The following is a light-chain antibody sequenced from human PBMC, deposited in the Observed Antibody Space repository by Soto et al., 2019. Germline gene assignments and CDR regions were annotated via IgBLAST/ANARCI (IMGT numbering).Light chain of an antibody. CDR2: EGS. V-gene: IGLV2-23*01. J-gene: IGLJ2*01. CDR1: SSDVGSNNL. Sequence: QSALTQPASVSGSPGQSITISCTGTSSDVGSNNLVSWYQQHPGKAPKLMIYEGSKRPSGVSNRFSGSKSGNTASLTISGLQAEDEADYYCCSYAGSSTFDVVFGGGTKLTVL. CDR3: CSYAGSSTFDVV.